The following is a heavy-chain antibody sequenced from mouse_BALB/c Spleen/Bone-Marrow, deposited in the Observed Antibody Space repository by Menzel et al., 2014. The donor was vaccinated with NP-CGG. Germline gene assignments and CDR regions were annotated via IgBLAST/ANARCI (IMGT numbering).Heavy chain of an antibody. Sequence: EVKLMESGPELVKPGASVKMSCKASGYTFTGYLIHWVKQKPGQGLEWIGYITPYNDDTNYNEKFKGKATLTSDKSSSTAYMELSSLTSEDSAVYYSARWGGTAYFDYWGQGTTLTVSS. D-gene: IGHD4-1*01. CDR3: ARWGGTAYFDY. CDR1: GYTFTGYL. CDR2: ITPYNDDT. J-gene: IGHJ2*01. V-gene: IGHV1-14*01.